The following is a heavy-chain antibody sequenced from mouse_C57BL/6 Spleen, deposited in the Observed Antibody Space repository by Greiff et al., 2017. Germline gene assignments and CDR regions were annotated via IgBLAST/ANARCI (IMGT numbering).Heavy chain of an antibody. CDR1: GYTFTSYC. CDR2: IHPNSGGT. CDR3: ARAPYDSFYEY. Sequence: QVQLKESGAELVKPGASVKLSCTASGYTFTSYCMHWVKQRPGQGLEWIGMIHPNSGGTNYNEKFKSKATLTVDTSSSTAYMQLSSLTSEDTAVYYCARAPYDSFYEYWGQGTTVTVDS. D-gene: IGHD2-12*01. V-gene: IGHV1-64*01. J-gene: IGHJ2*01.